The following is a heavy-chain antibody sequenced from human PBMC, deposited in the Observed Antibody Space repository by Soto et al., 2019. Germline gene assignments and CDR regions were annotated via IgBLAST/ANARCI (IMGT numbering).Heavy chain of an antibody. J-gene: IGHJ6*02. D-gene: IGHD3-16*01. CDR3: ARDLRGGKGLGYYGMDV. Sequence: QVQLQESGPGLVKPSQTLSLTCTVSGGSISSGGYYWSWIRQHPGKGLEWIGYIYYSGSTYYNPSLKSRVTVSVDTSKNQFSLKLSSVTAADTAVYYCARDLRGGKGLGYYGMDVWGQGTSVTVSS. V-gene: IGHV4-31*03. CDR1: GGSISSGGYY. CDR2: IYYSGST.